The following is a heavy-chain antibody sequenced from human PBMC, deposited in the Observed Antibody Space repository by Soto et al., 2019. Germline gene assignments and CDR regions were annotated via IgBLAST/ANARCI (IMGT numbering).Heavy chain of an antibody. Sequence: ASVKVSCMASGYTFTSYDINWVRQATGQGLEWMGWMNPNSGNTGFARRFQGRVTMTRNTSISTAYMELSSLRSEDTAVYYCTRDGVVGVGPNVFDIWGQGTKVTVSS. CDR1: GYTFTSYD. D-gene: IGHD1-26*01. V-gene: IGHV1-8*01. CDR3: TRDGVVGVGPNVFDI. J-gene: IGHJ3*02. CDR2: MNPNSGNT.